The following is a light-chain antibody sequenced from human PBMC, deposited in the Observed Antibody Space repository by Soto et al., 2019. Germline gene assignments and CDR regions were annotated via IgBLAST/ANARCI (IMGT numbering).Light chain of an antibody. Sequence: SLCPGGRASLSRRVNQSISHYLAWYQQKHGQAPRLLIYDASNRATGIPARFRGSGSGTDFSLTISSLEPEDFAVYYCQERSNLPRITFGQGTRVEIK. V-gene: IGKV3-11*01. CDR3: QERSNLPRIT. CDR2: DAS. J-gene: IGKJ5*01. CDR1: QSISHY.